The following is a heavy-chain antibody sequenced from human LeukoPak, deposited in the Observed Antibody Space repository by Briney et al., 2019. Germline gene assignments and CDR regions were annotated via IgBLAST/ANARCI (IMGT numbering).Heavy chain of an antibody. CDR2: ISGGDGST. J-gene: IGHJ6*04. D-gene: IGHD2-2*02. V-gene: IGHV3-23*01. Sequence: GGSLRLSCAASGFTFSSYAMSWVRQAPGKGLEWGSAISGGDGSTYYADSVKGRFTISRDNSKNTLYLQMNSLRAEDTAVYYCAKDSLPPYCSSTSCYNGLLDVWGKGTTVTVSS. CDR1: GFTFSSYA. CDR3: AKDSLPPYCSSTSCYNGLLDV.